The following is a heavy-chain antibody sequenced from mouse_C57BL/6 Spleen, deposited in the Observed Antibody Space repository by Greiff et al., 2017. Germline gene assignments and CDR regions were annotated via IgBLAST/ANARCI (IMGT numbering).Heavy chain of an antibody. CDR2: TFYSGIT. V-gene: IGHV3-3*01. J-gene: IGHJ4*01. CDR3: ARGDDYDYAMDY. D-gene: IGHD2-4*01. CDR1: GFSINSDCY. Sequence: EVQVVESGPSLVRPSQTLSLTCTVTGFSINSDCYWIWIRQFPGNKLEYIGYTFYSGITYYNPSLESRTYITRDTSKNQFSLKLSSVTTEDTATYYCARGDDYDYAMDYWGQGTSVTVSS.